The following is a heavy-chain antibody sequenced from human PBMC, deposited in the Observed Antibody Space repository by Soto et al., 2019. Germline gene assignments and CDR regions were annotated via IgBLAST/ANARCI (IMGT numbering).Heavy chain of an antibody. CDR3: ARDPGSGSKASGWFDP. D-gene: IGHD3-3*01. J-gene: IGHJ5*02. CDR1: GFTFSSYS. Sequence: EVQLVESGGGLVKPGGSLRLSCAASGFTFSSYSMNWVRQAPGKGLEWVSSISSSSSYIYYADSVKGRFTISRDNAKNSLYLQMNSLRAEDTAVYYCARDPGSGSKASGWFDPWGQGTLVTVSS. CDR2: ISSSSSYI. V-gene: IGHV3-21*01.